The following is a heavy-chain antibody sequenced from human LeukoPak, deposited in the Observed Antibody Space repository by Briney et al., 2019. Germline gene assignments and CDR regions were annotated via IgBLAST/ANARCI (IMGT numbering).Heavy chain of an antibody. D-gene: IGHD6-13*01. Sequence: ETLSLTCTVSGGSISSYYWSWIRQPPGKGLEWIGYIYYSGSTNYNPSLRSRVTISVDTSKNQFSLKLSSVTAADTAVYYCARGGKPGYSTARAVDYWGQGTLVTVSS. CDR1: GGSISSYY. V-gene: IGHV4-59*01. CDR3: ARGGKPGYSTARAVDY. J-gene: IGHJ4*02. CDR2: IYYSGST.